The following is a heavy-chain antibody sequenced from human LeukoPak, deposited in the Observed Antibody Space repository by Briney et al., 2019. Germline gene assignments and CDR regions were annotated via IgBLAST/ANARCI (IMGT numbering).Heavy chain of an antibody. CDR2: ISSSSSTI. CDR3: ARENQNVLRFLEWLSYFDY. D-gene: IGHD3-3*01. J-gene: IGHJ4*02. CDR1: GFTFSSYS. Sequence: GGSLRLSCAASGFTFSSYSMNWVRQAPGKGLEWVSYISSSSSTIYYADSVKGQFTISRDNAKNSLYLQMNSLRAEDTAVYYCARENQNVLRFLEWLSYFDYWGQGTLVTVSS. V-gene: IGHV3-48*01.